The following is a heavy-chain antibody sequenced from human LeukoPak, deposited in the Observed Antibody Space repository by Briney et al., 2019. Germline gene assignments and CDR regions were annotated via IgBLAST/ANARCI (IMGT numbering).Heavy chain of an antibody. D-gene: IGHD5-18*01. CDR3: ARAGEDGYSYGYRGANWFDP. V-gene: IGHV3-48*03. J-gene: IGHJ5*02. Sequence: DPGGSLRLSCAASGFTFSGYEMNWVRQVPGKGLEWVSYISSSGSTIYYADSVKGRFTISRDNAKNSLYLQMNSLRAEDTAVYYCARAGEDGYSYGYRGANWFDPWGQGTLVTVSS. CDR2: ISSSGSTI. CDR1: GFTFSGYE.